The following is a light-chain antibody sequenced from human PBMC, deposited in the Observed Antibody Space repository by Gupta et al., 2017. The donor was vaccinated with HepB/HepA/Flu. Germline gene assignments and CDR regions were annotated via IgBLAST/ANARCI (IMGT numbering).Light chain of an antibody. Sequence: SYVLTQPPSVSVAPGKTARITCGGNNIGSKSVHWYQQKPGQAPVLVVYADSVRPSGIPERFSGSNSGNTATLTISRVEAGDEADYYCQVWDSSSDHVVFGGGTKLTVL. CDR3: QVWDSSSDHVV. J-gene: IGLJ2*01. CDR2: ADS. CDR1: NIGSKS. V-gene: IGLV3-21*03.